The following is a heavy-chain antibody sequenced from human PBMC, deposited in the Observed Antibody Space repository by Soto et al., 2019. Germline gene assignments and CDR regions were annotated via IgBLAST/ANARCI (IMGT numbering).Heavy chain of an antibody. D-gene: IGHD3-3*01. CDR2: IYYSGST. V-gene: IGHV4-61*01. CDR1: GGSVSSGSYY. CDR3: ARVLRFLDSYYYGMDV. J-gene: IGHJ6*02. Sequence: SETLSLTCTVSGGSVSSGSYYWSWIRQPPGKGLEWIGYIYYSGSTNYNPSLKSRVTISVDKSKNQFSLKLSSVTAADTAVYYCARVLRFLDSYYYGMDVWGQGTTVTVSS.